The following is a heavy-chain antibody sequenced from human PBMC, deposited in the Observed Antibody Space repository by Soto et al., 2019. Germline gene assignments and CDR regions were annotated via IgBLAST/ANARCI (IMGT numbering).Heavy chain of an antibody. Sequence: SETLSLTCAVSGGSISSGGYSWSWIRQPPGKGLEWIGYIYHSGSTYYNPSLKSRVTISVDTSKNQFSLKLSSVAAADTAVYYCARSYGSCFDYWGQGTLVTVSS. CDR2: IYHSGST. CDR3: ARSYGSCFDY. CDR1: GGSISSGGYS. D-gene: IGHD5-18*01. J-gene: IGHJ4*02. V-gene: IGHV4-30-2*01.